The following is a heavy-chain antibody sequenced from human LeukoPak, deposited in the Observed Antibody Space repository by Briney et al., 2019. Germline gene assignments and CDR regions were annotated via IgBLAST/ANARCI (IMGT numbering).Heavy chain of an antibody. Sequence: GGSMRLSCAASGFTFSSFALSWVRQAPGKGLEWVSSISGSGGSTYSAYSVKGRFTISRDSSKNTLYLQMNSLRAEDTAVYYCAKGARVGAGRYYFDYWGQGALVTVSS. CDR3: AKGARVGAGRYYFDY. CDR2: ISGSGGST. D-gene: IGHD3-10*01. CDR1: GFTFSSFA. V-gene: IGHV3-23*01. J-gene: IGHJ4*02.